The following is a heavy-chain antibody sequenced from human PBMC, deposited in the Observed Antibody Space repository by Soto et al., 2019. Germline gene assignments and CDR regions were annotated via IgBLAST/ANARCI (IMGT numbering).Heavy chain of an antibody. CDR2: MNPHSGGT. D-gene: IGHD7-27*01. CDR3: ARFESGDGWFDY. CDR1: GYTFTGYY. J-gene: IGHJ4*02. V-gene: IGHV1-2*04. Sequence: ASVKVYCKASGYTFTGYYMHWVRQAPGQGLEWMGWMNPHSGGTNYAQKFQGWVTMTRDTSISTAYMELSRLRSDDTAVYYCARFESGDGWFDYWGQGTLVTVSS.